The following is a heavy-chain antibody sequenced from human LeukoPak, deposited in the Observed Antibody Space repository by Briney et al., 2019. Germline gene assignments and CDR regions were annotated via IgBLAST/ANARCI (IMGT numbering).Heavy chain of an antibody. D-gene: IGHD4-17*01. V-gene: IGHV3-30*04. J-gene: IGHJ4*02. CDR1: GIDFNVYE. CDR2: ISDNGLRA. Sequence: GGSLRLSCAASGIDFNVYEMHWVRQSPGKGLEWVALISDNGLRAEYAESLKGRFTISRDNSKNTLYLQMNSLRAEDTAVYYCARGRLRATLYYFDYWGQGTLVTVSS. CDR3: ARGRLRATLYYFDY.